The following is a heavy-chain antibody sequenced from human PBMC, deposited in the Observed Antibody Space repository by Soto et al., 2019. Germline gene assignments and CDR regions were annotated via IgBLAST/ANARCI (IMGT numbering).Heavy chain of an antibody. V-gene: IGHV4-30-4*01. J-gene: IGHJ5*02. D-gene: IGHD3-16*01. CDR3: ARGATVLGLFGLFWFDP. CDR1: GGSISSGDYS. CDR2: IYNSGIT. Sequence: PSETLSLTCTVSGGSISSGDYSWSWVRQSPGKGLEWIGHIYNSGITYYNPSLKSRVVISIDTSRNQFSLRLNSLTAADRAVYFCARGATVLGLFGLFWFDPWGKGTVFTFP.